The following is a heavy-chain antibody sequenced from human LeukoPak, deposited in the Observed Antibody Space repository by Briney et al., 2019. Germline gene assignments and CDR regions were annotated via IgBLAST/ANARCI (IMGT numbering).Heavy chain of an antibody. J-gene: IGHJ5*02. Sequence: ASVKVSCKASGNTFTRYYMHWVRQAPGQGLEWIVIIKPSGGSTSYAQKFQGRVTMTRDTSTSTVYMELSSLRSEDTAVYYCAKAPIQEQWPREEPWGQGTLVTVSS. CDR3: AKAPIQEQWPREEP. D-gene: IGHD6-19*01. CDR2: IKPSGGST. V-gene: IGHV1-46*01. CDR1: GNTFTRYY.